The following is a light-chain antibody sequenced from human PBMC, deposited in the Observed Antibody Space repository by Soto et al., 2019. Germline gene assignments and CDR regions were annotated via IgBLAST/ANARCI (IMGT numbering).Light chain of an antibody. J-gene: IGLJ2*01. V-gene: IGLV3-21*04. Sequence: SYELTQPPSVSVAPGKTARITCGGNNIGSTSVHGYQQKPGQAPVLVIYYDSDRPSGIPERFSGSNSGNTATLTISRVEAGDEADYYCQVWDSSSDHPGVVFGGGTQLTVL. CDR3: QVWDSSSDHPGVV. CDR1: NIGSTS. CDR2: YDS.